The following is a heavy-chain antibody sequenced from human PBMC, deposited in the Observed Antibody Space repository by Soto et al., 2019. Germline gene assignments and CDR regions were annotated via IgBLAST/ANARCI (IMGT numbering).Heavy chain of an antibody. V-gene: IGHV3-23*01. CDR3: AKDGLRAYYDFWSGYYTEGRVNWFDP. CDR1: GFTFSSYA. Sequence: GGSLRLSCAASGFTFSSYAMSWVRQAPGKGLEWVSAISGSGGSTYYADSVKGRFTISRDNSKNTLYLQMNSLRAEDTAVYYCAKDGLRAYYDFWSGYYTEGRVNWFDPWGQGTLVTVSS. CDR2: ISGSGGST. D-gene: IGHD3-3*01. J-gene: IGHJ5*02.